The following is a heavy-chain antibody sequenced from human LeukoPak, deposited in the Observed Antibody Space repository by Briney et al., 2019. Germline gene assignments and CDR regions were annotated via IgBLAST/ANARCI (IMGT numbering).Heavy chain of an antibody. V-gene: IGHV1-46*01. CDR1: GYTFTSYY. D-gene: IGHD1-20*01. CDR2: INPSGGST. J-gene: IGHJ3*02. CDR3: ARVRGYNWNDGGDDAFDI. Sequence: ASVKVSCKASGYTFTSYYMQWVRQAPGQGGEWMGIINPSGGSTSYAQKFQGRVTMTRDTSTSTVYMELSSLRSEDTAVYYCARVRGYNWNDGGDDAFDIWGQGTMVTVSS.